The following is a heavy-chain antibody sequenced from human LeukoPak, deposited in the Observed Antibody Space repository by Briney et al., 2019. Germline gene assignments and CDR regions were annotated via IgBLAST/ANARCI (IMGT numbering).Heavy chain of an antibody. D-gene: IGHD2-2*01. CDR2: IYGGGST. Sequence: SETLSLTCTVSGGSSSRQYWNWIRQPPGKGPEWIGSIYGGGSTNYNPSLRSRVTISLDASKNQFSLILNSVTAADTAVYYCARNANSRGDINWFDPWGQGTLVTVSS. CDR1: GGSSSRQY. J-gene: IGHJ5*02. CDR3: ARNANSRGDINWFDP. V-gene: IGHV4-59*11.